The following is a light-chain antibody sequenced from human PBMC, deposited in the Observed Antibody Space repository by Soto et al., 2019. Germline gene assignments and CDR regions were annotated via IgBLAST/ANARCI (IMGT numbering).Light chain of an antibody. CDR3: HQDYSSPRT. Sequence: EILITQSPATLSASVGERATLSCRASHSVSSKLAWFQQKPGQAPSLLIYGVSTRANGVLVRFSGSGSGTDFTLTIIRLEPEDFVVYYCHQDYSSPRTFGQGTKVDIK. J-gene: IGKJ1*01. CDR2: GVS. V-gene: IGKV3-15*01. CDR1: HSVSSK.